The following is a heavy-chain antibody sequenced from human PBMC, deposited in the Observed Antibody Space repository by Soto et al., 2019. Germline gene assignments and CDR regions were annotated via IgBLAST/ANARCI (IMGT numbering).Heavy chain of an antibody. CDR2: IYHSGST. V-gene: IGHV4-4*02. CDR1: GGSISSSNW. Sequence: QVQLQESGPGLVKPSGTLSLTCAVSGGSISSSNWWSWVRQPPGKGLEWIGEIYHSGSTNYNPSLKSRVPISVAKSKNQFSLKLGSVTAADTAVYYCARVSGSYYYGMDVWGQGTTVTVSS. CDR3: ARVSGSYYYGMDV. D-gene: IGHD1-26*01. J-gene: IGHJ6*02.